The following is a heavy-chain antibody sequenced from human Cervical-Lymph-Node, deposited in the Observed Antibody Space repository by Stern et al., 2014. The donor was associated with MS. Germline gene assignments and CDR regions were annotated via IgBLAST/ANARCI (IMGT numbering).Heavy chain of an antibody. J-gene: IGHJ6*02. D-gene: IGHD6-13*01. CDR3: AADGIAAAGTFYYYYGMDV. CDR1: GFTFTSSA. Sequence: QLVQSGPEVKKPGTSVKVSCKASGFTFTSSAVPWVRQARGQRLEWIGGIAFRSGNTNYAQKFQERVTITRDMSTSTAYMELSSLRSEDTAVYYCAADGIAAAGTFYYYYGMDVWGQGTTVTVSS. V-gene: IGHV1-58*01. CDR2: IAFRSGNT.